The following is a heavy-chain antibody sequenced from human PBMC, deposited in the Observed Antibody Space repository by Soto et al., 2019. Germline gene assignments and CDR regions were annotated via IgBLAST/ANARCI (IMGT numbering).Heavy chain of an antibody. Sequence: SETLSLTCTASXGSISSGDYYWSWIRQPPGKGLEWIGYIYYSGSTYYNPSLKSRVTISVDTSKNQFSLKLSSVTAADTAVYYCARARGARYFDYWGQGTLVTVSS. J-gene: IGHJ4*02. CDR3: ARARGARYFDY. D-gene: IGHD2-15*01. CDR2: IYYSGST. CDR1: XGSISSGDYY. V-gene: IGHV4-30-4*01.